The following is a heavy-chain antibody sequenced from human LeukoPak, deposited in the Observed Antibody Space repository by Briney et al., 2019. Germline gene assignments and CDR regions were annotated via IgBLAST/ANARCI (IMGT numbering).Heavy chain of an antibody. CDR3: ARRFYDFWSGYYPSSYYYMDV. CDR2: INEEGNEK. D-gene: IGHD3-3*01. Sequence: GGSLRLSCAASGFTFSHYWMSWVRQAPGKGLEWVANINEEGNEKYFVDSVKGRFSISRDNGKNSLYLEMNSLSTEDTAVYYCARRFYDFWSGYYPSSYYYMDVWGRGTTVIVSS. CDR1: GFTFSHYW. J-gene: IGHJ6*03. V-gene: IGHV3-7*01.